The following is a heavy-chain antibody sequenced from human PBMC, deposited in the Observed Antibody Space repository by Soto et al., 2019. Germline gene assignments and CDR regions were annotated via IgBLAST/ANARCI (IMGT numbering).Heavy chain of an antibody. CDR2: IIPIFGTA. CDR1: GGTFSSYA. CDR3: AVANYDFWSGYPIYYYYGMDV. J-gene: IGHJ6*02. D-gene: IGHD3-3*01. V-gene: IGHV1-69*01. Sequence: QVQLVQSGAEVKKPGSSVKVSCKASGGTFSSYAISWVRQAPGQGLEWMGGIIPIFGTANYAQKFQGRVTITADESTSTAYMELSSLRSEDTAVYYCAVANYDFWSGYPIYYYYGMDVWGQGITVTVSS.